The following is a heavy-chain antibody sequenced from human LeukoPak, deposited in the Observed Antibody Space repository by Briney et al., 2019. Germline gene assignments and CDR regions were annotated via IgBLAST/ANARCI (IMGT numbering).Heavy chain of an antibody. J-gene: IGHJ3*02. D-gene: IGHD3-10*01. V-gene: IGHV3-9*01. CDR3: AKAKNLLWFGESLSGAFDI. CDR2: ISWNSGSI. Sequence: GGSLRLSCVVSGFTFDDHAMHWVRQAPGKGLEWVSGISWNSGSIGYADSVKGRFTISRDNAKNSLYLQMNSLRAEDTALYYCAKAKNLLWFGESLSGAFDIWGQGTMVTVSS. CDR1: GFTFDDHA.